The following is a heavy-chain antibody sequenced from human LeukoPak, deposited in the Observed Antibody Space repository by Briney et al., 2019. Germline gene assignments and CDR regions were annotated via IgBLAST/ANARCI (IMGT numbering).Heavy chain of an antibody. CDR1: GGYTGSHY. D-gene: IGHD6-13*01. CDR2: ISPSGTT. J-gene: IGHJ4*02. CDR3: ATWRGVFD. Sequence: SETLSLTCTVSGGYTGSHYWSWIRQPAGXGLEWIGRISPSGTTHYNPSLGSRVTMSVDTSNNYFSLRLSSVTAADTAVYYCATWRGVFDWGQGTLVTVSS. V-gene: IGHV4-4*07.